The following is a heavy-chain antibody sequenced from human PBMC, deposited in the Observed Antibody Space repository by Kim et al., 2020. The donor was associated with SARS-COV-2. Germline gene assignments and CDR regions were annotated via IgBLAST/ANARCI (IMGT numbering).Heavy chain of an antibody. V-gene: IGHV3-23*01. CDR2: ISGSGGST. CDR3: AEVFPEYDILTGYLDY. CDR1: GFTFSSYA. D-gene: IGHD3-9*01. Sequence: GGSLRLSCAASGFTFSSYAMSWVRQAPGKGLEWVSAISGSGGSTYYADSVKGRFTISRDNSKNTLYLQMNSLRAEDTAVYYCAEVFPEYDILTGYLDYWGQGTLVTVSS. J-gene: IGHJ4*02.